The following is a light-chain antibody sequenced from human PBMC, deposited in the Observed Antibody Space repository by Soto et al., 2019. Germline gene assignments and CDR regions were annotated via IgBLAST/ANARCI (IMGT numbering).Light chain of an antibody. V-gene: IGKV1-27*01. CDR3: QNYNSAPFT. J-gene: IGKJ4*01. Sequence: DIQMTQSPSSLSASVGDRVIITCRASQGISNYLAWYQQKPGKVPKLLIYAASTLQSGVPSRFSGSGSGTDFPLTISSLQPEDVASYYCQNYNSAPFTFGGGTNVEIK. CDR2: AAS. CDR1: QGISNY.